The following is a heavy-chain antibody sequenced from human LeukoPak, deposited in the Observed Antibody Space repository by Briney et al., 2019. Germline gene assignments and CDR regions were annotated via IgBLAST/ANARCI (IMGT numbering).Heavy chain of an antibody. J-gene: IGHJ4*02. Sequence: GGSLRLSCAASGFTFISYMMSWVRQAPGKGLEWVANIKQDGSEKYYVDSVKGRFTISRDNAKNSLYLQMNSPRAEDTAVYYCARGTPLGSDIVVVSAIYWGQGTLVTVSS. V-gene: IGHV3-7*01. CDR2: IKQDGSEK. CDR1: GFTFISYM. CDR3: ARGTPLGSDIVVVSAIY. D-gene: IGHD2-21*02.